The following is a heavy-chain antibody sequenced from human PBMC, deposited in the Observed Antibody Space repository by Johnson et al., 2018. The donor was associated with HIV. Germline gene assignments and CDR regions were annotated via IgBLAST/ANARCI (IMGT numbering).Heavy chain of an antibody. V-gene: IGHV3-11*04. CDR2: ISSSGRTI. CDR3: ARNRPVSYGYRGAFDF. D-gene: IGHD5-18*01. J-gene: IGHJ3*01. Sequence: QVQLVESGGGVVRPGGSLRLSCAASGFTFNDYYMGRIRQAPGKGLEWVSIISSSGRTIYYVDSVKGRFTISRDNAMKSLYLQINSLRAEDTAVYYCARNRPVSYGYRGAFDFWGQGTMVTVSS. CDR1: GFTFNDYY.